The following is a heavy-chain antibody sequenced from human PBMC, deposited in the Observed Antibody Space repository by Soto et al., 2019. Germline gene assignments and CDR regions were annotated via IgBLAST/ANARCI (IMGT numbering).Heavy chain of an antibody. Sequence: QVQLQESGPGLVKPSQTLSLTCTVSGGSISSGSYYWSWIRQLPGKGLEWIGYIYYSGSTYYNPSPKSRVTISVDTSKNQFSVKLNSVTAADTAVYYCATRTDYYYGSGSLGGMDVWGQGTTVTVSS. V-gene: IGHV4-31*03. CDR3: ATRTDYYYGSGSLGGMDV. D-gene: IGHD3-10*01. J-gene: IGHJ6*02. CDR1: GGSISSGSYY. CDR2: IYYSGST.